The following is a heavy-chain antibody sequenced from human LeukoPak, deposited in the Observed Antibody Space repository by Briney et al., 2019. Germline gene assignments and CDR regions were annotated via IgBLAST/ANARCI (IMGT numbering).Heavy chain of an antibody. V-gene: IGHV3-23*01. CDR2: ISGSGGST. D-gene: IGHD2-15*01. CDR3: ARGTANYCSGGSCYLAY. Sequence: PGGSLRLSCAASGFTFSSYAMSWVRQAPGKGLEWVSAISGSGGSTYYADSVKGRFTISRDNSKNTLYLQLNSLRADDTAIYYCARGTANYCSGGSCYLAYWGQGTLVTVSS. J-gene: IGHJ4*02. CDR1: GFTFSSYA.